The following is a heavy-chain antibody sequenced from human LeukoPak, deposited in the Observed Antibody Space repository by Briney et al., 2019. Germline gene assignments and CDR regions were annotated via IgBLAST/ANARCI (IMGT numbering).Heavy chain of an antibody. Sequence: GGSLRLSCAASGFTFSDYTMHWVRQAPGKGLEWVAVTLYDGTTKYYADSVKGRFTMSRDNSKNTVHLQINSLRAEDTAVYYCARDPRGPTGYDSSGRDSFDYWGQGILVTVSS. CDR1: GFTFSDYT. CDR3: ARDPRGPTGYDSSGRDSFDY. CDR2: TLYDGTTK. V-gene: IGHV3-30*04. J-gene: IGHJ4*02. D-gene: IGHD3-22*01.